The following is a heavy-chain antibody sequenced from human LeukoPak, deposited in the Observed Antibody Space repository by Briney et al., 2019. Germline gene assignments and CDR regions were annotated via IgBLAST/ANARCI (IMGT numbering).Heavy chain of an antibody. CDR3: ARCALNGDPYDAFDM. Sequence: ASVKVSCKASGYTFTRHYMHWVRQAPGQGLEWMGWINPNSGGTNYAQKFQGRVTMTRDTSISTAYMELSRLRADDTALYYCARCALNGDPYDAFDMWGQGTMITVSS. CDR1: GYTFTRHY. CDR2: INPNSGGT. J-gene: IGHJ3*02. V-gene: IGHV1-2*02. D-gene: IGHD2-8*01.